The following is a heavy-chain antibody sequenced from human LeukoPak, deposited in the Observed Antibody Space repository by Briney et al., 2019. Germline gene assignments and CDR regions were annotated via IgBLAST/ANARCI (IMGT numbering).Heavy chain of an antibody. CDR2: IIPIFGTA. D-gene: IGHD4-17*01. Sequence: GASVKVSCKASGGTFSSFAISWVRQAPGQGLEWMGGIIPIFGTANYAQKFQGRVTITADKSTSTAYMELSSLRSEDTAVYYCARVSPYTVTTSKHYYMDVWGKGTTVTVSS. J-gene: IGHJ6*03. CDR3: ARVSPYTVTTSKHYYMDV. V-gene: IGHV1-69*06. CDR1: GGTFSSFA.